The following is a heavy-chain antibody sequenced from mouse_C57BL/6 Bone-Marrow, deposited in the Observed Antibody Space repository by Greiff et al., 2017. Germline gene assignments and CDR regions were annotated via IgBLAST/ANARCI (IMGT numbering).Heavy chain of an antibody. D-gene: IGHD1-1*01. Sequence: QVQLKESGAELVRPGTSVKVSCKASGYAFTNYLIEWVKQRPGQGLEWIGVINPGSGGTNYNEKFKGKATLTADNSSSTAYMQLSSLPSEDSAVYFCAVLLRYGWYFDVWGTGTTVTVSS. CDR1: GYAFTNYL. CDR3: AVLLRYGWYFDV. CDR2: INPGSGGT. J-gene: IGHJ1*03. V-gene: IGHV1-54*01.